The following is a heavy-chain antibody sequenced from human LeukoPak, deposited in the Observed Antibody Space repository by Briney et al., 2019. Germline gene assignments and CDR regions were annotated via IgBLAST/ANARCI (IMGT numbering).Heavy chain of an antibody. CDR1: GYTFTTYG. V-gene: IGHV1-18*01. J-gene: IGHJ4*02. D-gene: IGHD2-15*01. CDR3: ARDAVPPDLYCSGCTCYSFGPVARAYFDY. CDR2: ISTYNVNT. Sequence: ASVKVSCKASGYTFTTYGISWVRQAPGQGLEWMGWISTYNVNTNYAQKLQGRVTMTTDTSTSTAYMELRSLRSDDTAVYYCARDAVPPDLYCSGCTCYSFGPVARAYFDYWGQGTLVTVSS.